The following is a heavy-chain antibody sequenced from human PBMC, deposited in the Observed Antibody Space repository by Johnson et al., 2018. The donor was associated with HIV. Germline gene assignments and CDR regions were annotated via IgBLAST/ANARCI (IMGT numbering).Heavy chain of an antibody. CDR2: INWNSGST. CDR3: ARAGEGSWELLGYAFDI. V-gene: IGHV3-20*04. CDR1: GFTFTSFA. J-gene: IGHJ3*02. D-gene: IGHD1-26*01. Sequence: VQLVESGGGVVQPGRSLRLSCAASGFTFTSFAMHWVRLAPGKGLEWVSGINWNSGSTGYADSVKGRFTISRDNAKNSLYLQMNSLRAEDTALYYCARAGEGSWELLGYAFDIWGQGTMVTVSS.